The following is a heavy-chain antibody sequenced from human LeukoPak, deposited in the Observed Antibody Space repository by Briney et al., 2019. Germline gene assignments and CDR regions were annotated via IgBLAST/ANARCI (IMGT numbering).Heavy chain of an antibody. CDR1: ELTFSGYA. Sequence: GGSLRLSCEAFELTFSGYAMSWVRQAPGRGLEWVSTISASSDATYYADSVKGRFTISRDNSKNKLYLQMTNLRVYDTAIYYCAKDAGYGSSHSDCWGQGTLVTVSS. J-gene: IGHJ4*02. CDR3: AKDAGYGSSHSDC. V-gene: IGHV3-23*01. D-gene: IGHD1-26*01. CDR2: ISASSDAT.